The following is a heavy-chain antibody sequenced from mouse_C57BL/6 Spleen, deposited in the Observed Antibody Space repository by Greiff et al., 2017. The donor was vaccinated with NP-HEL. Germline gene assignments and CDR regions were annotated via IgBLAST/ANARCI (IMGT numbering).Heavy chain of an antibody. D-gene: IGHD2-12*01. J-gene: IGHJ3*01. V-gene: IGHV1-54*01. CDR1: GYAFTNYL. CDR2: INPGSGGT. Sequence: QVQLQQSGAELVRPGTSVKVSCKASGYAFTNYLIEWVKQRPGQGLEWIGVINPGSGGTNYNEKFKGKATLTADKSSSTAYMQHSSLTSEDSAVYFCARRENYYTSWFAYWGQGTLVTVSA. CDR3: ARRENYYTSWFAY.